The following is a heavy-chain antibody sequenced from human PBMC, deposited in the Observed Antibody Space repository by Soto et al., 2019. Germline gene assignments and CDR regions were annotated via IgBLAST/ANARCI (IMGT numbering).Heavy chain of an antibody. D-gene: IGHD2-8*01. CDR2: IGGGGTRT. CDR3: AKDYEVHSDGVRGFFDD. Sequence: EVQLLESGGGLVQPGGSLRLSCAASGFSFSSHGMTWVRQAPGRGLEWVSAIGGGGTRTHYADSVKGRFTISRDNSKNTVYLQMNSLRAEDTDVYYCAKDYEVHSDGVRGFFDDWGQGTLVSVSS. J-gene: IGHJ4*02. V-gene: IGHV3-23*01. CDR1: GFSFSSHG.